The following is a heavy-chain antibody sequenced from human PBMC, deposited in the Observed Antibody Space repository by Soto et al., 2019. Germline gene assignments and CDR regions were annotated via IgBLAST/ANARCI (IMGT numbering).Heavy chain of an antibody. V-gene: IGHV1-69*13. CDR1: AGTFSSYA. J-gene: IGHJ4*02. Sequence: XSVKVSCKASAGTFSSYAISWVRQAPGQGLEWMGGIIPIFGTANYAQKFQGRVTITADESTSTAYMELSSLRSEDTAVYYCARVPYYSDSSGPYYFDYWGQGTLVTVSS. D-gene: IGHD3-22*01. CDR2: IIPIFGTA. CDR3: ARVPYYSDSSGPYYFDY.